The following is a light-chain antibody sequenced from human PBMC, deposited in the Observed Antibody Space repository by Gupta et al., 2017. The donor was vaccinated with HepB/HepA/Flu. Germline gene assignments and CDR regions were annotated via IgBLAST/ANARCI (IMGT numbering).Light chain of an antibody. CDR1: SSNIGNNY. CDR3: GTWASSIRAGV. J-gene: IGLJ7*01. Sequence: QSVLTQPPSVAAAPGQKVTISCSGSSSNIGNNYVSWYQQLPGTAPKLLIYENNKRPSGITDRFSGSKSGTSATLAIAGLQTGDEADYYCGTWASSIRAGVFGGGTQLTVL. CDR2: ENN. V-gene: IGLV1-51*02.